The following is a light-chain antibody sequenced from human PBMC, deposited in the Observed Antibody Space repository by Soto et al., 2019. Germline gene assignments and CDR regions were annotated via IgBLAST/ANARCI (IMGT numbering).Light chain of an antibody. V-gene: IGLV2-14*01. J-gene: IGLJ1*01. CDR2: DVS. CDR3: SSYTSSSTLV. Sequence: QSVLTQPASVSGSPGQSITISCTGTSSDVGGYNYVSWYQQHPGKAPKLMIYDVSNRPSGVSNRFSGSKSGNTASLTISGLQAEDEADYYSSSYTSSSTLVFGTGTK. CDR1: SSDVGGYNY.